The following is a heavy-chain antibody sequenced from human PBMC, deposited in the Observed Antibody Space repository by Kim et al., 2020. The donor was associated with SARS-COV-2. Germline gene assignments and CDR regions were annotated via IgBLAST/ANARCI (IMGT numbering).Heavy chain of an antibody. Sequence: DDDKYYRPSLKTRLTISKDTSKNQVVLTMTNMDPVDTATYYCARKIHMDVWGKGTTVTVSS. J-gene: IGHJ6*03. V-gene: IGHV2-70*01. CDR3: ARKIHMDV. CDR2: DDDK.